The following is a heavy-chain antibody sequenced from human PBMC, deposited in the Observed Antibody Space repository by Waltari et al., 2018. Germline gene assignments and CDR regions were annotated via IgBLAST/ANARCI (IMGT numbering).Heavy chain of an antibody. V-gene: IGHV3-30*02. CDR3: VKDGDFVVSGYDAFDV. CDR2: IRNDGNNK. D-gene: IGHD4-17*01. CDR1: GFTFSNFG. Sequence: VQLEEFGGGVVPPGGSLTLSCAASGFTFSNFGMHWVRQAPGKGLGWLTFIRNDGNNKYHADSVKGRFIISRDNSKNTLYLQINSLRADDTATYYCVKDGDFVVSGYDAFDVWGQGTMVTVSS. J-gene: IGHJ3*01.